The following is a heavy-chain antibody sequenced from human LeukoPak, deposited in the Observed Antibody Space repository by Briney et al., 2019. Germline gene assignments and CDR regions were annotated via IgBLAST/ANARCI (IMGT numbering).Heavy chain of an antibody. D-gene: IGHD1-26*01. Sequence: SQTLSLTCAISGDSVSSDTAAWNWIRQSPSRGLEWLGRTYYRSEWYNDYAVSVKSRITINPDTSKNQFSLQLNSVTPEDMAVYYCARGTYSGTYSPFDYWGQGTLVTVSS. CDR1: GDSVSSDTAA. CDR3: ARGTYSGTYSPFDY. CDR2: TYYRSEWYN. V-gene: IGHV6-1*01. J-gene: IGHJ4*02.